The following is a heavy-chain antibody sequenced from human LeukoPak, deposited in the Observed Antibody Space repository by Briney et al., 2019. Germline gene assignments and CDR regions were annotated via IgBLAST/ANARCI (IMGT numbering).Heavy chain of an antibody. CDR3: ARVEYSSSPYFDY. V-gene: IGHV4-59*01. J-gene: IGHJ4*02. CDR2: IYYSGST. D-gene: IGHD6-6*01. Sequence: SETLSLTCTVSGGSISSYYWSWIRQPPGKGLEWIGYIYYSGSTNYNPSLKSRVTMSVDTSKNQFSLKLSSVTAADTAVYYCARVEYSSSPYFDYWGQGTLVTVSS. CDR1: GGSISSYY.